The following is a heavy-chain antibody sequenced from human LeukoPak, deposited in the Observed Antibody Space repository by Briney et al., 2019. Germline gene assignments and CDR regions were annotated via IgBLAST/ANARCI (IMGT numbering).Heavy chain of an antibody. J-gene: IGHJ4*02. D-gene: IGHD2-2*01. Sequence: AETLSLTCTVSGPSPSLFHWTWFRQPAGRRAEWIGLIYTNGATTFSPSLQSRVAISVDLSKNQLFLKLASVTAADTAMYYCARKDGPYGGQGPLVPVS. CDR1: GPSPSLFH. CDR2: IYTNGAT. V-gene: IGHV4-4*07. CDR3: ARKDGPY.